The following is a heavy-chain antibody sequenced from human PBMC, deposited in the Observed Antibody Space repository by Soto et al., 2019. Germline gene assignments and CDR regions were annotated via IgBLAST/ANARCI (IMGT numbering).Heavy chain of an antibody. CDR2: IIPIFGTA. V-gene: IGHV1-69*01. D-gene: IGHD2-2*01. Sequence: QVQLVQSGAEVKKPGSSVKVSCKASGGTFSSYAISWVRQAPGQGLEWMGGIIPIFGTANYAQKFQGRVTITADESTSTAYMELSSLRSEDTAVYYCARDQGEYCSSTSCPSSYYYYGMDVWGQWTTVTVSS. J-gene: IGHJ6*02. CDR1: GGTFSSYA. CDR3: ARDQGEYCSSTSCPSSYYYYGMDV.